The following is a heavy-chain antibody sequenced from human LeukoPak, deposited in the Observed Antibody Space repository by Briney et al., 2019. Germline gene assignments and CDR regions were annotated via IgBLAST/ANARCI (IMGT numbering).Heavy chain of an antibody. J-gene: IGHJ4*02. D-gene: IGHD6-13*01. Sequence: SQTLSLTCAISGDSVSSNSAAWHWLRQSPSRGLEWLGRTYYGSKLYNDYAVSVKSRITINPDTSKNQFSLQLNSVTPEDTAVYYCARLSSSWHGHYFDYWRQGTLVTVSS. CDR1: GDSVSSNSAA. CDR2: TYYGSKLYN. CDR3: ARLSSSWHGHYFDY. V-gene: IGHV6-1*01.